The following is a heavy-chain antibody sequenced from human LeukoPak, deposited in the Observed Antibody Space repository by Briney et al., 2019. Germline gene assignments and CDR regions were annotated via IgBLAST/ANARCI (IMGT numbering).Heavy chain of an antibody. CDR2: ISYDGSNK. J-gene: IGHJ4*02. D-gene: IGHD2-21*02. Sequence: GGSLRLSCAASGFTFSSYGMHWVRQAPGKGLEWVAVISYDGSNKYYADSVKGRFTISRDNPKNTLYLQMNSLRAEDTAVYYCAKDRKLLGDYWGQGTLVTVSS. CDR3: AKDRKLLGDY. CDR1: GFTFSSYG. V-gene: IGHV3-30*18.